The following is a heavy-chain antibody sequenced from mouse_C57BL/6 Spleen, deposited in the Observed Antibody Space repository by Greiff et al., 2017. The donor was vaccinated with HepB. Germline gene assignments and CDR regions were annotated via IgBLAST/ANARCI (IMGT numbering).Heavy chain of an antibody. CDR1: GYTFTSYW. CDR3: ARRDYDYDAWYFDV. CDR2: IDPSDSYT. Sequence: VQLQQPGAELVKPGASVKLSCKASGYTFTSYWMQWVKQRPGQGLEWIGEIDPSDSYTNYNQQFKGKATLTVDTSSSTAYMQLSSLTSEDSAVYYCARRDYDYDAWYFDVWGTGTTVTVSS. J-gene: IGHJ1*03. D-gene: IGHD2-4*01. V-gene: IGHV1-50*01.